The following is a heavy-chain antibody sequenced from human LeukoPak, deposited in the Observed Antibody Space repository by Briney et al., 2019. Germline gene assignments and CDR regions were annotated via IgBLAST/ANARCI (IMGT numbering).Heavy chain of an antibody. J-gene: IGHJ3*02. D-gene: IGHD5-18*01. CDR1: GFTFSHYS. Sequence: GGSLRLSCAVSGFTFSHYSMTWVRQAPGKGLEWVSSISSSSSFIYYADSVKGRFTISRDNAKKSLYLQMNSLRAEDTAVYYCASETKRGYSYGSPTDAFDIWGQGTMVTVSS. V-gene: IGHV3-21*01. CDR2: ISSSSSFI. CDR3: ASETKRGYSYGSPTDAFDI.